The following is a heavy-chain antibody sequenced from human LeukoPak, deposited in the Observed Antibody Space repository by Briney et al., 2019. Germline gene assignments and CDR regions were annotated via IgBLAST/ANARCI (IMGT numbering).Heavy chain of an antibody. CDR2: ISSSSSYI. CDR3: ARKRRNIVATNLDY. Sequence: GGSLRLSCAASGFTFSSYSMNWVRQAPGKGLEWASSISSSSSYIYYADSVKGRFTISRDNAKNSLYLQMDSLRAEDTAVYYCARKRRNIVATNLDYWGQRTLVTVSS. V-gene: IGHV3-21*01. D-gene: IGHD5-12*01. CDR1: GFTFSSYS. J-gene: IGHJ4*02.